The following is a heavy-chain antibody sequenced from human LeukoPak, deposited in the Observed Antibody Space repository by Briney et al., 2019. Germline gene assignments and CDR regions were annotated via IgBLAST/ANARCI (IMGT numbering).Heavy chain of an antibody. CDR2: MYYTGST. V-gene: IGHV4-59*02. Sequence: PSETLSLTCTVSGGSVTSYYWSWIRQSPGKGLEWIGYMYYTGSTSYNPSLQSRVTISVDTSKNQFSLRLRSLTAADTAVYYCASCSSGYWFDPWGQGTLVTVSS. CDR1: GGSVTSYY. D-gene: IGHD6-19*01. CDR3: ASCSSGYWFDP. J-gene: IGHJ5*02.